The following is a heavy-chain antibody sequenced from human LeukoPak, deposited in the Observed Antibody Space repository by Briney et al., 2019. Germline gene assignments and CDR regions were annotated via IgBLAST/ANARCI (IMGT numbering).Heavy chain of an antibody. D-gene: IGHD2-2*01. CDR2: MPYNGNT. V-gene: IGHV4-31*03. J-gene: IGHJ5*02. CDR3: ARALVTSTRTYSWFDP. Sequence: SETLSLTCTVSGGSISSGGYYWSWIRQHPGEGLEWIGYMPYNGNTYYNPSLKSRVTISVDASKNQFSLKLSSVTAADTAVYHCARALVTSTRTYSWFDPWGQGTLVTVSS. CDR1: GGSISSGGYY.